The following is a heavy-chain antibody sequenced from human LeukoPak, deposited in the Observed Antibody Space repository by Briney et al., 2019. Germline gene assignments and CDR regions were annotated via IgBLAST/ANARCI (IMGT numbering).Heavy chain of an antibody. CDR3: ARGPIAARPDNWFDP. J-gene: IGHJ5*02. CDR1: GGTFSSYA. D-gene: IGHD6-6*01. V-gene: IGHV1-69*05. Sequence: KVSCKACGGTFSSYAISWVRQAPGQGLEWMGRIIPIFGTANYAQKFQGRVTITTDESTSTAYMELSSLRSEDTAVYYCARGPIAARPDNWFDPWGQGTLVTVSS. CDR2: IIPIFGTA.